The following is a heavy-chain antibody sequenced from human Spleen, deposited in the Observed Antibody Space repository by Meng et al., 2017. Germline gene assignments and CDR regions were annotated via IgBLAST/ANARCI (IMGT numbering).Heavy chain of an antibody. CDR2: IYHSGGT. J-gene: IGHJ4*02. V-gene: IGHV4-4*02. CDR1: GGSISSNNW. Sequence: VWCAARVKTSGALALTCSVSGGSISSNNWWSWGRQPPGKGLEWIGEIYHSGGTNYNPSLKSRATISVDTSQNNLSLKLSSVTAADSAVYYCARGPTTMAHDFDYWGQGTLVTVSS. CDR3: ARGPTTMAHDFDY. D-gene: IGHD4-11*01.